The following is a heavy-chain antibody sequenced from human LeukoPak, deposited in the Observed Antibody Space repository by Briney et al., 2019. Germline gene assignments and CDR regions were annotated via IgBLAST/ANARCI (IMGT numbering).Heavy chain of an antibody. CDR2: IYNSGST. CDR3: ASSPRGTDYFHL. V-gene: IGHV4-59*08. D-gene: IGHD3-10*01. J-gene: IGHJ1*01. CDR1: DDYVSSYY. Sequence: LETLSLTCTVSDDYVSSYYWCWIRQPPGKGLEWIGYIYNSGSTNYNPSLKSRVTISVDTSKNQFSLKLSSVTAADTAVYHCASSPRGTDYFHLGGQGTLVTVSS.